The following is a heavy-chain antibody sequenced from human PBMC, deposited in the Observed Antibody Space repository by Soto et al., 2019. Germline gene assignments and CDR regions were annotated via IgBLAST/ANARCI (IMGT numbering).Heavy chain of an antibody. J-gene: IGHJ4*02. CDR2: IKRIADGGTT. V-gene: IGHV3-15*07. CDR1: GFNFANAW. D-gene: IGHD3-22*01. CDR3: TTDASHRDSSGYYYEGAY. Sequence: PGGSLRLSCAASGFNFANAWMHWVRQAPGKGLEWVGRIKRIADGGTTDFAAPVKGRFTISRDDSRNTLYLQMNSLKSEDTAVYHCTTDASHRDSSGYYYEGAYWGRGTLVTVSS.